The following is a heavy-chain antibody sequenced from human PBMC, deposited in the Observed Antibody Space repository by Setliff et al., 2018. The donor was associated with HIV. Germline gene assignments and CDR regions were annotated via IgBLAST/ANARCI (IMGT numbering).Heavy chain of an antibody. CDR2: IYHSGST. J-gene: IGHJ2*01. CDR1: GYSISSGYY. CDR3: ARDLQHPHPYGSGDSSYWYFDL. V-gene: IGHV4-38-2*02. D-gene: IGHD3-10*01. Sequence: PSETLSLTCAVSGYSISSGYYWGWIRQPPGKGLEWIGSIYHSGSTYYNPSLKSRVTISVDTSKNQFSLKLSSVTAADTAVYYCARDLQHPHPYGSGDSSYWYFDLWGRGTLVTVSS.